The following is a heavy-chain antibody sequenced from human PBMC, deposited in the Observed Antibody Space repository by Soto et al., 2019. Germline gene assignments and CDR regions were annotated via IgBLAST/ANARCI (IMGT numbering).Heavy chain of an antibody. CDR2: SGST. CDR3: ARHGYAGYISSWYDY. D-gene: IGHD6-13*01. Sequence: SETLSLTCSVSGDSISSSYWSWIRQPPGKGLEWIGCSGSTNYNPSLKSRVTISVDTSKNQFSLRLSSVTAADTAVYYCARHGYAGYISSWYDYWGQGALVTVSS. J-gene: IGHJ4*02. V-gene: IGHV4-59*08. CDR1: GDSISSSY.